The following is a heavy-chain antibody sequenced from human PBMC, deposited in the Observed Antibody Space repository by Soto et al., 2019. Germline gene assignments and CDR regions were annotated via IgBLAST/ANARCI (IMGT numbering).Heavy chain of an antibody. J-gene: IGHJ5*02. CDR1: GYTFTSYA. D-gene: IGHD5-18*01. CDR3: ARERRIQLWSGPNWFDP. CDR2: INAGNGNT. V-gene: IGHV1-3*01. Sequence: GASVKVSCKASGYTFTSYAMHWVRQAPGQRLEWMGWINAGNGNTKYSQKFQGRVTITRDTSASTAYMELSSLRSEDTAVYYCARERRIQLWSGPNWFDPWGQGTLVTVSS.